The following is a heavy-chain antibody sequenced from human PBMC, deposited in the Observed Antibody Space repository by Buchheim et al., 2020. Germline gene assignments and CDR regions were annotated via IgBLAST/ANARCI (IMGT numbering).Heavy chain of an antibody. CDR2: ISYDGSNK. J-gene: IGHJ6*02. CDR1: GFTFSSYA. CDR3: AREYSPRYGMDV. D-gene: IGHD5-12*01. Sequence: QVQLVESGGGVVQPGRSLRLSCAASGFTFSSYAMHWVRQAPGKGLEWVAVISYDGSNKYYADSVKGRFTISRDNSKNTLNLQMNSLRAEDTAVYYCAREYSPRYGMDVWGQGTT. V-gene: IGHV3-30*04.